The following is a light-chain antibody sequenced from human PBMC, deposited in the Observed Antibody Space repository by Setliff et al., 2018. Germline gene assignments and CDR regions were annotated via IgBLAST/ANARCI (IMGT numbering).Light chain of an antibody. CDR2: AAS. CDR3: QQLNSYPLS. J-gene: IGKJ4*01. Sequence: DIHLTQSPSFPSASVGDRVTITCRASQDISNFFAWYQKKSGKAPKLLIYAASTLQSGVPSRFSGSGSGTEFTLTISSLQAEDFATYYCQQLNSYPLSFGGGTKVDIK. CDR1: QDISNF. V-gene: IGKV1-9*01.